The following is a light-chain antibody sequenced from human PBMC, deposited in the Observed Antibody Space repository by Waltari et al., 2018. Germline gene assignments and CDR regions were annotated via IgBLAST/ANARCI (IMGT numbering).Light chain of an antibody. CDR3: QQYYDYQRS. CDR1: QSVSTY. Sequence: AIRMTQSPSSLSASTGDRVTTTCSASQSVSTYLAWYQQKPGKAPKLLIYAASTLQRGVPLRFSGSGSGTDFTLSISCLQSEDFATYYCQQYYDYQRSFGQGTKVEIK. V-gene: IGKV1-8*01. CDR2: AAS. J-gene: IGKJ1*01.